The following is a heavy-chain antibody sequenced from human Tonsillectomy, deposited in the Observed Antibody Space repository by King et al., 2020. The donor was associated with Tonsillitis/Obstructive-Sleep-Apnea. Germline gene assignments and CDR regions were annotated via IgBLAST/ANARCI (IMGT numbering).Heavy chain of an antibody. CDR3: ARVRTSSPVYNLDY. CDR2: TRNKAHSYTT. CDR1: GFTFSDHY. D-gene: IGHD1-14*01. J-gene: IGHJ4*02. Sequence: VQLVESGGGLVQPGGSLRLSCAASGFTFSDHYMDWVRQAPGKGLEWVGRTRNKAHSYTTEYAASVKGRFTISGDDSENSLYLQMNSLKTEDTAVYYCARVRTSSPVYNLDYWGQRTLVTVSS. V-gene: IGHV3-72*01.